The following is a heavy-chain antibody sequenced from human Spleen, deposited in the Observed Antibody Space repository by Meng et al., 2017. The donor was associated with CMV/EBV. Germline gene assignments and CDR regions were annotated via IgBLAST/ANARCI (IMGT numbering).Heavy chain of an antibody. CDR2: ISWNSGSI. V-gene: IGHV3-20*04. J-gene: IGHJ4*02. Sequence: GGSLRLSCVPYGFNFDDYGMSWVRQAPGKGLEWVSGISWNSGSIGYADSVKGRFTISRDNAKNSLYLQMNSLRAEDTAVYYCARYFIDDWNYGDYFDFWGQGTLVTVSS. CDR3: ARYFIDDWNYGDYFDF. CDR1: GFNFDDYG. D-gene: IGHD1-7*01.